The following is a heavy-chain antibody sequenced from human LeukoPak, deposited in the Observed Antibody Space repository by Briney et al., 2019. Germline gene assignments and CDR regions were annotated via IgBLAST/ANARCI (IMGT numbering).Heavy chain of an antibody. V-gene: IGHV4-59*08. CDR2: IYFTGRT. J-gene: IGHJ5*02. CDR1: GDXINDYY. Sequence: SETLSLTCTVSGDXINDYYCGWIRQPPGKGLEWIGYIYFTGRTRYNPSLESRVTISVDTSKNQFSLKLSSVTAADTAVYYCARRRAEGGSNGLYNWFDPWGQGTLVTVSS. D-gene: IGHD6-13*01. CDR3: ARRRAEGGSNGLYNWFDP.